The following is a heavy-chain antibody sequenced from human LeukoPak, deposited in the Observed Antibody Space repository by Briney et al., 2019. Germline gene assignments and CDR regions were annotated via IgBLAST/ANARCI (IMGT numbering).Heavy chain of an antibody. CDR3: ARRYCSSTSCYFALSDWFDP. CDR2: IYHGDAET. J-gene: IGHJ5*02. Sequence: GESLKISWKASEYSFTSYWIGWVRQLPGKGLEWMGIIYHGDAETRYRPSFQGQVTISADKSISTAYLQWSSLKASDTAMYYCARRYCSSTSCYFALSDWFDPWGQGTLVTVSS. V-gene: IGHV5-51*01. D-gene: IGHD2-2*01. CDR1: EYSFTSYW.